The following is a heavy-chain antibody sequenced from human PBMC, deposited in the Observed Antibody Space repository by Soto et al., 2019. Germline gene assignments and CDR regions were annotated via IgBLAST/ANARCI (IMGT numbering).Heavy chain of an antibody. D-gene: IGHD1-26*01. CDR3: ARFYGSYHTYYFDY. V-gene: IGHV3-53*02. CDR2: IYSGGST. Sequence: EVQLVETGGGLIQPGGSLRLSCAASGFTVSSNYMSWVRQAPGKGLEWVSVIYSGGSTYYADSVKGRFTISRDNSKNTLYLQMNSLRAEDTAVYYCARFYGSYHTYYFDYWGQGTLVTVSS. CDR1: GFTVSSNY. J-gene: IGHJ4*02.